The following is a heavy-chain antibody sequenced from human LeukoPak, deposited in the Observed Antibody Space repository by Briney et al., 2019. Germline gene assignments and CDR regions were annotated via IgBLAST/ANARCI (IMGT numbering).Heavy chain of an antibody. V-gene: IGHV5-51*01. D-gene: IGHD1-26*01. Sequence: GESLKISCKGSGYSFTSYWIGWVRQMPGKGLEWMGIIYPGDSDTRYSPSFQGQVTISADKSISTAYLQWSSLKASDTAMYYCARSFIFGPSGSYYQFDYWGQGTLVTVSS. CDR3: ARSFIFGPSGSYYQFDY. CDR2: IYPGDSDT. CDR1: GYSFTSYW. J-gene: IGHJ4*02.